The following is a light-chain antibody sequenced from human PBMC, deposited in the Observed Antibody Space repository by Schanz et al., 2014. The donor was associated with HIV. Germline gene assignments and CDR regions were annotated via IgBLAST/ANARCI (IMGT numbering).Light chain of an antibody. Sequence: QSALTQPASMSGSPGQSITISCTGTSGDIGPYDYVSWYQQHPGQAPKLLIYDVTDRPSGISNRFSGSKSGNTASLTISGLQAEDEADYYCSSYTSSSTPYVFGTGTKLTVL. CDR3: SSYTSSSTPYV. J-gene: IGLJ1*01. CDR1: SGDIGPYDY. V-gene: IGLV2-14*03. CDR2: DVT.